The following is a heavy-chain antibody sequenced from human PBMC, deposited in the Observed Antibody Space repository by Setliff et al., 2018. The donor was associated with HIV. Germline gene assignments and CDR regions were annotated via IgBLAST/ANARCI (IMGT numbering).Heavy chain of an antibody. CDR1: GYTFTSYD. V-gene: IGHV1-8*02. CDR2: MNPNSGNT. CDR3: ARGGGGYYYVGAVKDADNYVPLDL. J-gene: IGHJ5*02. D-gene: IGHD3-22*01. Sequence: ASVKVSCKASGYTFTSYDINWVRQATGQGLEWMGWMNPNSGNTGYAQKFQGRVTMTGNTSISTAYMELSSLRSEDTAVYYCARGGGGYYYVGAVKDADNYVPLDLWGQGTLVTVSS.